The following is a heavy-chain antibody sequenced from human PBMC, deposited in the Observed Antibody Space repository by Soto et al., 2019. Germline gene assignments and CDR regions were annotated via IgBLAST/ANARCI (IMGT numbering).Heavy chain of an antibody. CDR3: ARDQEHPSGQYYYGMDV. J-gene: IGHJ6*02. V-gene: IGHV1-69*01. D-gene: IGHD1-1*01. Sequence: QVQLVQSGAEVKKPGSSVKVSCKASGGTFSSYAISWVRQAPGQGLEWMGGIIPIFGTANYAQKFQGRVTITADESTSTAYMELSSLRSEDTAVYYCARDQEHPSGQYYYGMDVWGQGTTVTVSS. CDR2: IIPIFGTA. CDR1: GGTFSSYA.